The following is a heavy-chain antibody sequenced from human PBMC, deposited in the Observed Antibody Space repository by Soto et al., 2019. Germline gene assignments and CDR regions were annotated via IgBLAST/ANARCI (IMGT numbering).Heavy chain of an antibody. CDR3: ARGGVVAATSGSGAQPRYGMDV. CDR1: RSTLSSYS. D-gene: IGHD2-15*01. J-gene: IGHJ6*02. Sequence: PGVTLRLSCAACRSTLSSYSMHWVRQAQDKGQGWVPYFSSISSYIYYADSVKGRFTSSSDNAKNCLYLQMKSLRAEDTAVYYCARGGVVAATSGSGAQPRYGMDVWGQGTTVTVAS. CDR2: FSSISSYI. V-gene: IGHV3-21*01.